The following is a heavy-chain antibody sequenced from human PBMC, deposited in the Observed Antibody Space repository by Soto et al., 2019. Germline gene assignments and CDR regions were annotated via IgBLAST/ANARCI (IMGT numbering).Heavy chain of an antibody. CDR3: ARDSAPNTIFGVVIMTPYNWFDP. D-gene: IGHD3-3*01. CDR1: GGTFSSYA. CDR2: IIPIFGTA. V-gene: IGHV1-69*13. J-gene: IGHJ5*02. Sequence: SVKVSCKASGGTFSSYAISWVRQAPGQGLEWMGGIIPIFGTANYAQKFRGRVTITADESTSTAYMELSSLRSEDTAVYYCARDSAPNTIFGVVIMTPYNWFDPLGQGTLVTVSS.